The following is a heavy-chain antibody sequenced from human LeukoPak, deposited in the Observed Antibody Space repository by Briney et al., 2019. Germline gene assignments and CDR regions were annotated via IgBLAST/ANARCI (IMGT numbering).Heavy chain of an antibody. D-gene: IGHD6-13*01. CDR2: INYSEKP. Sequence: NPSETLSLTCSVSGYSIRSGYHWAWIRQPPGKGLEWIGSINYSEKPYYNPSLKSRVTISVDTSKNQFSLKLSSVTAADTAVYYCARGYSSSWYYFDYWGQGTLVTVSS. J-gene: IGHJ4*02. CDR3: ARGYSSSWYYFDY. V-gene: IGHV4-38-2*02. CDR1: GYSIRSGYH.